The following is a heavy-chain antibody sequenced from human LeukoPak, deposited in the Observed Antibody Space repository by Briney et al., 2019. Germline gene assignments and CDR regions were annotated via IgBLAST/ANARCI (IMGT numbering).Heavy chain of an antibody. V-gene: IGHV3-23*01. D-gene: IGHD1-1*01. Sequence: GGSLRLSCAASALSFSTCAMHWVRQPPGQGLEWVSTISSNGGMTFYSHSVKGRFSISRDNSKSILYLQMSSLRGEDTAVYYCAGDSDVEPRNGFDIWGQGTMATVSS. CDR1: ALSFSTCA. CDR3: AGDSDVEPRNGFDI. J-gene: IGHJ3*02. CDR2: ISSNGGMT.